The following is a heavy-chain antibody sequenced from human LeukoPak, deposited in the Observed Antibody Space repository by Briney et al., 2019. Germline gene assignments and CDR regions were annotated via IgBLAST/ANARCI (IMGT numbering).Heavy chain of an antibody. CDR3: ALQGGIVVVPAAMAFDY. V-gene: IGHV3-30*02. J-gene: IGHJ4*02. CDR1: GFTFSSYG. CDR2: IRYDGSNK. Sequence: GGSLRLSCAASGFTFSSYGMHWVRQAPGKGLGWVAFIRYDGSNKYYADSVKGRFTISRDNSKNTLYLQMNSLRAEDTAVYYCALQGGIVVVPAAMAFDYWGQGTLVTVSS. D-gene: IGHD2-2*01.